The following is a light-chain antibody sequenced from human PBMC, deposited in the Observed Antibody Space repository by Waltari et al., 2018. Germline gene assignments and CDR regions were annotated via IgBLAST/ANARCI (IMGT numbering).Light chain of an antibody. CDR2: GAS. CDR1: QSISSN. V-gene: IGKV3-15*01. CDR3: QQYNNWPVYT. J-gene: IGKJ2*01. Sequence: EIVMTQSPVIPSVLPGERATFPCSASQSISSNLPWYQQKLGQAPSLLIYGASTRATGIPARFIGSGSGTEFTLTISSLQSEDFAVYYCQQYNNWPVYTFGQGTKLEIK.